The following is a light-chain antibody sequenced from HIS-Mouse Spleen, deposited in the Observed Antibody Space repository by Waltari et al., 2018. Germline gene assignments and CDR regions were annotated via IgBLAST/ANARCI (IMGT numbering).Light chain of an antibody. Sequence: QSALTQPASVSGSPGQSITISCTGTSSDVGSYNLVSWYQQHPGKAPKLMIYEASKRPSGGSNGFSGSQSGNTASLPVSGLQAEDEADYYCCSYAGSSTFVVFGGGTKLTVL. J-gene: IGLJ2*01. CDR2: EAS. V-gene: IGLV2-23*02. CDR1: SSDVGSYNL. CDR3: CSYAGSSTFVV.